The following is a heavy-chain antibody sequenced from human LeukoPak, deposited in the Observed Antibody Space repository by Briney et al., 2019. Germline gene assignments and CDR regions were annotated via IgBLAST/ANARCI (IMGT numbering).Heavy chain of an antibody. CDR1: TFTFSSYT. Sequence: GGSLRLSCAASTFTFSSYTMNWVRQAPGKGLEWVSSIDSGRAYIYYADSVKGRFTLSRDNSMNTLYLQMNSLRAEDTAVYYCAKDVESGRSADYWGQGTLVTVSS. D-gene: IGHD3-10*01. CDR2: IDSGRAYI. J-gene: IGHJ4*02. CDR3: AKDVESGRSADY. V-gene: IGHV3-21*04.